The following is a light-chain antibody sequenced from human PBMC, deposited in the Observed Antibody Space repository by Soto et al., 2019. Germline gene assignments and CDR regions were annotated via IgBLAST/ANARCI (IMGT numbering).Light chain of an antibody. V-gene: IGKV3-15*01. CDR3: QQYNNWPLT. CDR1: QSVRSTH. Sequence: EIVLTQSPGTLSLSPGERATLSCRASQSVRSTHLAWYQLKPGQAPRLFIYGASTRAAGIPARFSGSGSGTEFTLTMSSLQSEDFAVYYCQQYNNWPLTFGGGTKVDIK. J-gene: IGKJ4*01. CDR2: GAS.